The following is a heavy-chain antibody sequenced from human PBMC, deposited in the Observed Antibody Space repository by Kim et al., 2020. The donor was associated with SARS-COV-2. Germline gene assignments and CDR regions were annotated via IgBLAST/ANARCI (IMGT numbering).Heavy chain of an antibody. V-gene: IGHV3-30*18. J-gene: IGHJ4*02. D-gene: IGHD5-12*01. CDR1: GFTFSSYG. CDR3: AKVRFGGYVSHFDY. Sequence: GGSLRLSCSASGFTFSSYGMHWVRQAPGKGLEWVAVISYDGSSKYYADSVKGRFTISRDNSKNTLYLQMNSLMAEDTAVYYCAKVRFGGYVSHFDYWRQGTMVTVSS. CDR2: ISYDGSSK.